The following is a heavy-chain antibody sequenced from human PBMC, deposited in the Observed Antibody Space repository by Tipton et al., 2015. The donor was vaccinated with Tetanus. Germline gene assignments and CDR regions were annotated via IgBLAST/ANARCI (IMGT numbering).Heavy chain of an antibody. CDR3: AKEVDVSSGWRNFDY. J-gene: IGHJ4*02. Sequence: GLVKPSETLSLSCTVSGGFISSSDYYWGWIRQSPGKGLEWIGSIYHSGITYYNPSLGSRVSMSLDTSHIQFFLKLSSVTAADTAVYYCAKEVDVSSGWRNFDYWGQGTLVTVSS. CDR1: GGFISSSDYY. V-gene: IGHV4-39*02. CDR2: IYHSGIT. D-gene: IGHD6-19*01.